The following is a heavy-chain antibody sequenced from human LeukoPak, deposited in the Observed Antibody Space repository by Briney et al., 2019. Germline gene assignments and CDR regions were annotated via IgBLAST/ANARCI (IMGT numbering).Heavy chain of an antibody. J-gene: IGHJ4*02. D-gene: IGHD1-26*01. CDR1: GFLFSSFE. V-gene: IGHV3-21*01. Sequence: GGSLRLSCAASGFLFSSFEVNWVRQAPGKGLEWVSSISSSSNFIYYADSVKGRLNLSRDNDKNSLFMQMTSLRAEDTAVYYCVYYLVGAKRSFDYWGQGTLVTVSS. CDR2: ISSSSNFI. CDR3: VYYLVGAKRSFDY.